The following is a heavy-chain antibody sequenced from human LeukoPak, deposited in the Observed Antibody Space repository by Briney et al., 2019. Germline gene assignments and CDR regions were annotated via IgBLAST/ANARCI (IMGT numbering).Heavy chain of an antibody. V-gene: IGHV1-8*01. D-gene: IGHD6-19*01. CDR3: ARATRRYSSGLGY. J-gene: IGHJ4*02. Sequence: ASVKDSCKAPRYTFIRYDLNWVRQAPGQGREWMGWMNPNSGNTGYAQKFQGRVTMTRNTSISTAYMELSSLRSEYTAVNYCARATRRYSSGLGYWGQGTLVTVSS. CDR2: MNPNSGNT. CDR1: RYTFIRYD.